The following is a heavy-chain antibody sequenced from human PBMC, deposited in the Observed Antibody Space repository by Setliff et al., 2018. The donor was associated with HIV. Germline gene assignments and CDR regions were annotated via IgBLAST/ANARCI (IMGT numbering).Heavy chain of an antibody. V-gene: IGHV1-18*01. CDR1: GGTFSSHG. CDR2: ISAYNGHT. J-gene: IGHJ4*02. Sequence: ASVKVSCKASGGTFSSHGISWVRQAPGLGLEWMGWISAYNGHTNYAQKLHGRVTMTTDTSTSTAYMELRSLRSDDTAVYYCARGYSSSWYNYWGQGTLVTVSS. CDR3: ARGYSSSWYNY. D-gene: IGHD6-13*01.